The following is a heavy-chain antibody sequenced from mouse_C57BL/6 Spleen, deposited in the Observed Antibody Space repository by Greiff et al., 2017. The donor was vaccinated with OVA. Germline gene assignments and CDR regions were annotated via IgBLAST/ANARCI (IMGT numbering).Heavy chain of an antibody. J-gene: IGHJ1*03. CDR2: ISGGGGNT. V-gene: IGHV5-9*01. CDR1: GFTFSSYT. Sequence: EVHLVESGGGLVKPGGSLKLSCAASGFTFSSYTMSWVRQTPEKRLEWVATISGGGGNTYYPDSVKGRFTISRDNAKNTLYLQMSSLRSEDTALYYCAREYYGSSYWYFDVWGTGTTVTVSS. CDR3: AREYYGSSYWYFDV. D-gene: IGHD1-1*01.